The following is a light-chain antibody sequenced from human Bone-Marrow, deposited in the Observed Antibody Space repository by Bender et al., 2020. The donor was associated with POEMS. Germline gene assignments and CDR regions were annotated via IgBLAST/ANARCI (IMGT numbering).Light chain of an antibody. CDR3: SSYTRSTTLKV. Sequence: QSALTQPASVSGSPGQSITISCTGTSSDVGGYNYVSWYQHHPGEAPKLIIYDVTNRPSGVSNRFSGSKSGSTASLTISGLQAEDEADYYCSSYTRSTTLKVFGGGTKLTVL. J-gene: IGLJ2*01. CDR1: SSDVGGYNY. CDR2: DVT. V-gene: IGLV2-14*03.